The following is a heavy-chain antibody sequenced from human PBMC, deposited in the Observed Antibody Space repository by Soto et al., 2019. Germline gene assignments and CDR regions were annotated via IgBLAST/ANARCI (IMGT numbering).Heavy chain of an antibody. J-gene: IGHJ1*01. CDR3: ARADFYGDYVGGYFQH. Sequence: PSETLSLTCTVSGGSISSGDYYWSWIRQPPGKGLEWIGYIYYSGSTYYNPSLKSRVTISVDTSKNQFSLKLSSVTAADTAVYYCARADFYGDYVGGYFQHWGQGTLVTVSS. CDR1: GGSISSGDYY. CDR2: IYYSGST. V-gene: IGHV4-30-4*01. D-gene: IGHD4-17*01.